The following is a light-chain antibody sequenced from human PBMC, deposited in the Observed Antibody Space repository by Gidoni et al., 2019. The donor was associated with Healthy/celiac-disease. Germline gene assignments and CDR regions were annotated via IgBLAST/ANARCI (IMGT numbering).Light chain of an antibody. CDR1: QSVSSSY. CDR3: QQYGSSLFT. J-gene: IGKJ3*01. V-gene: IGKV3-20*01. CDR2: GAS. Sequence: IVLTQSPGTLSLSPGETATLSCRASQSVSSSYLAWYQQKPGQAPRLLIYGASSRATGIPDRFSGSGSGTDFTLTISRLEPEDFAVYYCQQYGSSLFTFXPXTKVXIK.